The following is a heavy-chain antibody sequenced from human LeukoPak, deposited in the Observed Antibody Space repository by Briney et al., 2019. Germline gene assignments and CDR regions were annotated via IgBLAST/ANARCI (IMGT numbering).Heavy chain of an antibody. CDR2: ISSNGGTT. J-gene: IGHJ6*02. D-gene: IGHD2/OR15-2a*01. CDR1: GFTFSSYA. CDR3: AKKIGGSYGMDV. V-gene: IGHV3-64*04. Sequence: QPGGSLRLSCSASGFTFSSYAMHWVRQAPGKGLEYVSAISSNGGTTYYADSVKGRFTISRDNSKNTLYLQMNSLRDEDTAVYYCAKKIGGSYGMDVWGLGTTVTVSS.